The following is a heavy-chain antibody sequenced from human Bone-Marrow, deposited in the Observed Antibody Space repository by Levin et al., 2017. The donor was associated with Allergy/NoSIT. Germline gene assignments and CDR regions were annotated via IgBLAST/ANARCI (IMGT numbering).Heavy chain of an antibody. D-gene: IGHD2-15*01. V-gene: IGHV3-74*01. CDR2: SSNDGREK. CDR1: EFNFNSYW. J-gene: IGHJ6*02. Sequence: GESLKISCVGSEFNFNSYWMYWVRQAPGKGLEWVSQSSNDGREKNYADSVKGRFTISKDNAKNTLYLQMDRLRVEDTGVYYCTRGGWQHALDVWGQGTTVTVSS. CDR3: TRGGWQHALDV.